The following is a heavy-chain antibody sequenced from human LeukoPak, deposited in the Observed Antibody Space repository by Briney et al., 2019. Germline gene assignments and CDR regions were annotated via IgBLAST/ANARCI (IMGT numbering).Heavy chain of an antibody. Sequence: SETLSLTCTVSGYSISSGYYWGWIRQPPGKGLEWIGSIYHSGSTYYTPSLESRVTISVDTSKNHFSLKLSSVTAADTAVYYCARAHYYGSGLGGYFDYWGQGTLVTVSS. CDR3: ARAHYYGSGLGGYFDY. CDR2: IYHSGST. J-gene: IGHJ4*02. CDR1: GYSISSGYY. D-gene: IGHD3-10*01. V-gene: IGHV4-38-2*02.